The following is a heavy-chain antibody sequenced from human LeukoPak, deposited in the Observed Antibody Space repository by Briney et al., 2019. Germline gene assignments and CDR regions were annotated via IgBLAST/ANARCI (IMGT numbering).Heavy chain of an antibody. Sequence: GGSLRLSCAASGFTFRNYWMGWVCQAPGKGLEWVANTKPDGSAEYYADSVRGRFTTSRDNANNLLYLQMNRLRAEDTAVYYCAGDGGLNTNFGYWGQGTLVTVSS. CDR2: TKPDGSAE. D-gene: IGHD2-15*01. CDR3: AGDGGLNTNFGY. V-gene: IGHV3-7*01. CDR1: GFTFRNYW. J-gene: IGHJ4*02.